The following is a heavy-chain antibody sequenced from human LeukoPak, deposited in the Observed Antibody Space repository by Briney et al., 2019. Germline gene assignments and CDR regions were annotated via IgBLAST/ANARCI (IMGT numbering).Heavy chain of an antibody. CDR3: ARGNLEWLFVWDY. CDR2: IIPIFGTA. Sequence: SVKVSCKASGGTFSSYAISWVRQAPGQGREWRGGIIPIFGTANYAQKFLGRVTITTDESTGTAYMELSSMRSEDTAVYYCARGNLEWLFVWDYRGQGTLVTVSS. J-gene: IGHJ4*02. D-gene: IGHD3-3*01. V-gene: IGHV1-69*05. CDR1: GGTFSSYA.